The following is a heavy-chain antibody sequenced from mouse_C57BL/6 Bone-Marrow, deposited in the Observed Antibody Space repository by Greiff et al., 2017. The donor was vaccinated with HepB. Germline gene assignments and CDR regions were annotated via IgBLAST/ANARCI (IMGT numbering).Heavy chain of an antibody. J-gene: IGHJ4*01. Sequence: VQLQQSGPGLAKPSQTLSLTCSVTGYSITSDYWNWIRQFPGNKLEYMGYISYSGSTYYNPSLKSRISITRDTSKNQDYLQLNSVTTEDTATYYCARGGHYPYAMDYWGQGTSVTVSS. CDR1: GYSITSDY. CDR3: ARGGHYPYAMDY. D-gene: IGHD3-3*01. CDR2: ISYSGST. V-gene: IGHV3-8*01.